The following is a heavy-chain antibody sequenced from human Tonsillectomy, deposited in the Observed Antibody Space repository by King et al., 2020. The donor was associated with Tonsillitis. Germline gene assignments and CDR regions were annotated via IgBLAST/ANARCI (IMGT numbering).Heavy chain of an antibody. V-gene: IGHV4-34*01. Sequence: VQLQQWGAGLLKPSETLSLTCAVYGGSFSGYYWNWIRQPPEKGLEWIGEIYHSGGTHYNPSLKSRVSMSIDTSKSQFSLKLRSVTAAATAVYYCARYTRNCSSTNCHYLFDYWGQGALVTVSS. J-gene: IGHJ4*02. CDR2: IYHSGGT. CDR1: GGSFSGYY. D-gene: IGHD2-2*01. CDR3: ARYTRNCSSTNCHYLFDY.